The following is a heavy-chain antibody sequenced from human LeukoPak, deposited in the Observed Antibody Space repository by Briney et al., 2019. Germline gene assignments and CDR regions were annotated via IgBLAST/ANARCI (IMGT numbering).Heavy chain of an antibody. CDR1: GESMSTYF. J-gene: IGHJ3*02. CDR3: ARCSSGHYDAFDI. Sequence: SETLSLTCAVSGESMSTYFWNWIRQPPGKGLEWIGEITHTGGTNYNPSLKSRVTISGDTSKNRFSLKLTSLTAADTAVYYCARCSSGHYDAFDIWGQGTMVTVSS. D-gene: IGHD3-22*01. CDR2: ITHTGGT. V-gene: IGHV4-34*01.